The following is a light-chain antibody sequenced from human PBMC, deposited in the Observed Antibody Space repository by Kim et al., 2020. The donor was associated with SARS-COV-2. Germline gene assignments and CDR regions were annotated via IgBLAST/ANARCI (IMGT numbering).Light chain of an antibody. V-gene: IGKV1-5*03. CDR2: KAS. Sequence: DIQMTQSPSTLSASVGDRVTITCRASQSTSRWLAWYQQKPGKAPKLQIYKASSLESGVPSRFSGSGSGTEFTLTISSLQPDDFATYYCQQYGSYWTFGQGTKVDIK. CDR3: QQYGSYWT. J-gene: IGKJ1*01. CDR1: QSTSRW.